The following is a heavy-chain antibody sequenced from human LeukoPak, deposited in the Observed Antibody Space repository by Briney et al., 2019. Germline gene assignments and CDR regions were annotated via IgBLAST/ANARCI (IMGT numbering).Heavy chain of an antibody. D-gene: IGHD6-19*01. CDR3: ARDKGVAVAGNYYYYGMDV. CDR2: IIPIFGTA. V-gene: IGHV1-69*06. Sequence: SVKVSCKASGGTFSSYAISWVRQAPGQGLEWMGGIIPIFGTANYAQKFQGRVTITADKSTSTAYMELSSLRSEDTAVYYYARDKGVAVAGNYYYYGMDVWGKGTTVTVSS. CDR1: GGTFSSYA. J-gene: IGHJ6*04.